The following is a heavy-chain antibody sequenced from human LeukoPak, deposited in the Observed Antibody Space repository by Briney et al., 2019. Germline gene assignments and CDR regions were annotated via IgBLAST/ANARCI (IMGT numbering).Heavy chain of an antibody. CDR2: IKQDGSEK. CDR3: ARDRDTSDYTD. D-gene: IGHD3-22*01. J-gene: IGHJ4*02. V-gene: IGHV3-7*01. CDR1: GFTFSLYW. Sequence: PGGSLRLSCEASGFTFSLYWMSWVRQAPGKGLEWVANIKQDGSEKYYVDSVKGRFTISRDNAKNSLYLQMNSLRADDTAVYYCARDRDTSDYTDWGQGTLVTVSS.